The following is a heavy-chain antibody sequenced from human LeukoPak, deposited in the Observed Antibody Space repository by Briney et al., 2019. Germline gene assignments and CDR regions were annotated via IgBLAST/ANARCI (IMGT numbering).Heavy chain of an antibody. CDR1: EFTFSSYE. J-gene: IGHJ5*02. Sequence: PGGSLRLSCAASEFTFSSYEMNWVRQAPGKGLEWVSAITSSGGSTYYGDSVKGRFTISRDNSRNTLYLQMNSLRAEDTAVYYCARDTLYYDYAGSGGFDPWGQGTLVTVSS. CDR3: ARDTLYYDYAGSGGFDP. D-gene: IGHD3-16*01. V-gene: IGHV3-23*01. CDR2: ITSSGGST.